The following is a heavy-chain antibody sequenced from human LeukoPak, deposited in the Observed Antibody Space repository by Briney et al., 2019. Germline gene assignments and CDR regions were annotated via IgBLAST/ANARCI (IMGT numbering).Heavy chain of an antibody. Sequence: PSGTLSLTCAVSGGSISSSNWWSWVRQPPGKGLEWIGEIYHSGSTNYNPSLKSRVTISVDKSKNQFSLKLSSVTAADAAVYYCARGGSIGSGKPKNSGSPLPFDYWGQGTLVTVSS. D-gene: IGHD1-26*01. CDR1: GGSISSSNW. CDR2: IYHSGST. CDR3: ARGGSIGSGKPKNSGSPLPFDY. V-gene: IGHV4-4*02. J-gene: IGHJ4*02.